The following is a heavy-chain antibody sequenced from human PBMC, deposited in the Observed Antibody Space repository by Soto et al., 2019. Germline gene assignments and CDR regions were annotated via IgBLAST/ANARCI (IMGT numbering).Heavy chain of an antibody. J-gene: IGHJ4*02. CDR2: IRQDGNQQ. CDR1: GFTFDNYW. Sequence: PGGSLRLSCVASGFTFDNYWMTWLRQAPGKVPEWVANIRQDGNQQKYVGSVKGRFIISRDNAKNSLYLQMNNLKIEDTGVYYCARTVVQGYEYWGQGTLVTVSS. D-gene: IGHD3-16*02. V-gene: IGHV3-7*04. CDR3: ARTVVQGYEY.